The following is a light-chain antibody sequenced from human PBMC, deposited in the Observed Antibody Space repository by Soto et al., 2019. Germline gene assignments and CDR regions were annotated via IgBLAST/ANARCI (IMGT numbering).Light chain of an antibody. CDR2: AAS. Sequence: DIQMTQSPSSLSASVEDRFISTCRASQSISNHLNWYQQKPGKAPKLLIFAASSLQSGVPSRFSGSGSGTDFTLTISSLEPEDFAVYYCQQRSNWPRGTFGQGTKVDIK. J-gene: IGKJ1*01. CDR1: QSISNH. CDR3: QQRSNWPRGT. V-gene: IGKV1-39*01.